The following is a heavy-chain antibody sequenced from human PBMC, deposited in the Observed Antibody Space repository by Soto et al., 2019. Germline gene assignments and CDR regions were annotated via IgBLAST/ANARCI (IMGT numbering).Heavy chain of an antibody. CDR3: ARSNLSSGWYGTKYNWFDP. D-gene: IGHD6-19*01. V-gene: IGHV1-69*13. J-gene: IGHJ5*02. CDR2: IIPIFGTA. Sequence: SVKVSCKASGGTFSSYAISWVRQAPGQGLEWMGGIIPIFGTANYAQKFQGRVTITADESTSTAYMELSSLRSEDTAVYYCARSNLSSGWYGTKYNWFDPWGQGTLVTVSS. CDR1: GGTFSSYA.